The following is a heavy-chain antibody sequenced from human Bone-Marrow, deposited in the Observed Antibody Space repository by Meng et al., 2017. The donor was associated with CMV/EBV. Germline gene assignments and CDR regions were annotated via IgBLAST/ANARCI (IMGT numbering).Heavy chain of an antibody. CDR1: GGSISSYY. V-gene: IGHV4-59*04. J-gene: IGHJ4*02. CDR2: IYHSGST. Sequence: GSLRLSCTVSGGSISSYYWSWIRQPPGKGLEWIGSIYHSGSTYYNPSLKSRVTISVDTSKNQFSLKLSSVTAADTAVYYCALYDFWSGYYTWGQGTLVTVSS. D-gene: IGHD3-3*01. CDR3: ALYDFWSGYYT.